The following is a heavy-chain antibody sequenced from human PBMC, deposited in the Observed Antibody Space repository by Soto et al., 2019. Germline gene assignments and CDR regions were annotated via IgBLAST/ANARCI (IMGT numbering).Heavy chain of an antibody. Sequence: SETLSLTCTVSGGSISSSSYYWGWIRQPPGKGLEWIGSIYYSGSTYYNPSLKSRVTISVDTSKNQFSLKLSSVTAADTAVYYCARKEYSSSFHDYWGQGTLVTGLL. V-gene: IGHV4-39*01. D-gene: IGHD6-6*01. CDR3: ARKEYSSSFHDY. CDR2: IYYSGST. J-gene: IGHJ4*02. CDR1: GGSISSSSYY.